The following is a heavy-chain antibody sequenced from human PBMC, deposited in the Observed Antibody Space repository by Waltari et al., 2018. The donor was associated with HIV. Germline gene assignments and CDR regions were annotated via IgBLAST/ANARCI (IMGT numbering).Heavy chain of an antibody. CDR1: GYDFTTFD. CDR2: RGPNSGKR. Sequence: QVQLVQSGAEVKLPGASLKVSCRTSGYDFTTFDINWVRQASGQGLEWMGWRGPNSGKRGYARKFRGRVIMTSDSSIDTAYLELSSLTSHDTAVYYCARSRPGAVFGDNWGQGTLVTVSS. D-gene: IGHD3-3*01. V-gene: IGHV1-8*01. J-gene: IGHJ4*02. CDR3: ARSRPGAVFGDN.